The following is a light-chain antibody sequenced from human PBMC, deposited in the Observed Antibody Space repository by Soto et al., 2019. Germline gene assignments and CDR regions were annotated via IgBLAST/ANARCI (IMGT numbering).Light chain of an antibody. CDR3: SSYTGTSTLDV. J-gene: IGLJ1*01. CDR1: SRDIGGYNY. V-gene: IGLV2-14*03. Sequence: QSALTQPASVSGSPGQSITISCTGTSRDIGGYNYVSWYQHHPGKAPKLMIYDVSNRPSGVSNRFSGSKSANTASLTISGLQAEDEADYYCSSYTGTSTLDVFGTGTKLTVL. CDR2: DVS.